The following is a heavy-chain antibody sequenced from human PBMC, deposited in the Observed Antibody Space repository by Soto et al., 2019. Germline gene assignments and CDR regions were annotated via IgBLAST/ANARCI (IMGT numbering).Heavy chain of an antibody. CDR3: ARGSTDSYPGSRIFDF. CDR2: ITDTGGDG. V-gene: IGHV3-23*01. J-gene: IGHJ4*02. Sequence: QPGGSLRLSCVAAGLTFGSRAMSWVRQAPGEGLQWVSTITDTGGDGKYADSVRGRFVISRSHSKKTLYLRMTSLTDENSAMYFCARGSTDSYPGSRIFDFWGRGTLVTVSS. CDR1: GLTFGSRA. D-gene: IGHD2-21*01.